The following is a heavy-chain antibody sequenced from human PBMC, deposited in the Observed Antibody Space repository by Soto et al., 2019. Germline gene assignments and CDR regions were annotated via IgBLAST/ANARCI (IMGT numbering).Heavy chain of an antibody. V-gene: IGHV3-64*01. J-gene: IGHJ4*02. CDR2: ISSNGGST. Sequence: EVQLVESGGGLVQPGGSLRLSCAASGFTFSRYAMHWVRQAPGKGLEYVSPISSNGGSTYYANSVKGRFTISRDNSKNTLDLQMGSLGPEDTAVYYCARGGRGYEFDYWGQGTLVTVSS. CDR1: GFTFSRYA. D-gene: IGHD5-12*01. CDR3: ARGGRGYEFDY.